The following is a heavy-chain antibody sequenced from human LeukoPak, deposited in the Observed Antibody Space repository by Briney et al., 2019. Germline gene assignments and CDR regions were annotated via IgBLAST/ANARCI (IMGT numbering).Heavy chain of an antibody. CDR1: GGSISSGGYY. Sequence: PSETLSLTCTVSGGSISSGGYYWSWIRQHPGEGLEWIGYIYYSGSTYYNPSLKSRVTISVDTSKNQFSLKLSSVTAADTAVYYCARGDSSGYYYSTDAFDIWGQGTMVTVSS. CDR2: IYYSGST. V-gene: IGHV4-31*03. D-gene: IGHD3-22*01. J-gene: IGHJ3*02. CDR3: ARGDSSGYYYSTDAFDI.